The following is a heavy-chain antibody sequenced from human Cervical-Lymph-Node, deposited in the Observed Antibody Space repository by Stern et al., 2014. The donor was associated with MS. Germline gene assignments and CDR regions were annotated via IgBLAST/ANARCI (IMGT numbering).Heavy chain of an antibody. CDR2: ISSSRTHI. Sequence: EVHLVESGGGLVKPGGSLRLSCAASGFTFTTFTMNWVRQAPGKGLEWVSSISSSRTHIYHADSVKGRFTISRDNSKTSLYLQMNSLRAEDTAVYYCARSWNYEYGMDVWGQGTTVTVSS. V-gene: IGHV3-21*01. CDR1: GFTFTTFT. CDR3: ARSWNYEYGMDV. J-gene: IGHJ6*02. D-gene: IGHD3-3*01.